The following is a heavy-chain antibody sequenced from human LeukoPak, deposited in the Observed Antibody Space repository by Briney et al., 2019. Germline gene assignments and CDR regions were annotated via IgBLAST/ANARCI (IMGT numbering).Heavy chain of an antibody. Sequence: GGSLGLSCAASGFTFSSYWMSWVRQAPGKGLEWVANIKQDGSEKYYVDSVKGRFTISRDNAKNSLYLQMNSLRAEDTAVYYCAREPAAERDLSFYDYWGQGTLVTVSS. D-gene: IGHD6-13*01. CDR1: GFTFSSYW. CDR2: IKQDGSEK. CDR3: AREPAAERDLSFYDY. J-gene: IGHJ4*02. V-gene: IGHV3-7*01.